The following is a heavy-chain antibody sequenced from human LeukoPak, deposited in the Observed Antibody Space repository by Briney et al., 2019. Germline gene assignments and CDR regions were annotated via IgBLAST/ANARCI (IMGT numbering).Heavy chain of an antibody. CDR3: ARVLYDFWSGYFPYLSQGFNPENWLDP. CDR2: ISAYNGNT. CDR1: GYTFTSYG. Sequence: GASVKVSCKASGYTFTSYGISWVRQAPGQGLEWMGWISAYNGNTNYAQKLQGRVTMTTDTSTSTAYMELRSLRSDDTAVYYCARVLYDFWSGYFPYLSQGFNPENWLDPWGQGTLVTVSS. V-gene: IGHV1-18*01. D-gene: IGHD3-3*01. J-gene: IGHJ5*02.